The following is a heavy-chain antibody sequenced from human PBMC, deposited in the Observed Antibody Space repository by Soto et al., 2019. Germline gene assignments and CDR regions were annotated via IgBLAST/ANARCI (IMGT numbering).Heavy chain of an antibody. D-gene: IGHD2-15*01. J-gene: IGHJ5*01. CDR3: ARQRTEGGWYDS. Sequence: SETLSLTCVVFGWSSSPPYSWNWVSHTPRRRPAWIGEVRHLGAPTSSPSLTRRVTISLDTSKNQFSLRLASMPAADTAMSYCARQRTEGGWYDSWGQGTPVTVSS. CDR2: VRHLGAP. V-gene: IGHV4-34*01. CDR1: GWSSSPPYS.